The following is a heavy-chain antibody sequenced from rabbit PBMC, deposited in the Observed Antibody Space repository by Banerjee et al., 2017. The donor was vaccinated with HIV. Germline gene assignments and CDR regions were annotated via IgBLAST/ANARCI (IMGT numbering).Heavy chain of an antibody. D-gene: IGHD6-1*01. J-gene: IGHJ4*01. CDR3: WRRASYGGYAYGSL. V-gene: IGHV1S40*01. CDR2: IYGASSGGT. Sequence: GLEWIACIYGASSGGTYYATWAKGRFTISKPWSTTVTLQMTSLTAADTATYFCWRRASYGGYAYGSLWGPGTLVTVS.